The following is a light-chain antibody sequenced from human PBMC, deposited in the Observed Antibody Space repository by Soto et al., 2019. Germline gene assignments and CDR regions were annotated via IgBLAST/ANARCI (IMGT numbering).Light chain of an antibody. CDR3: QQSYYNPT. Sequence: DIQMTQSPSTLSGSVGDRVTITCRASQTISSWLAWCQQKPGKAPKLLIYKASTLKSGVPSRFSGSGSGTDFTLTISSLQHEDFATYYCQQSYYNPTFGQGTKVDIK. CDR1: QTISSW. J-gene: IGKJ1*01. CDR2: KAS. V-gene: IGKV1-5*03.